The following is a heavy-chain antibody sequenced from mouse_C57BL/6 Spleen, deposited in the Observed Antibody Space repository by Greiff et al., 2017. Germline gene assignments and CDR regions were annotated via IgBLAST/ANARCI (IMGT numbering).Heavy chain of an antibody. CDR1: GFSLTSYG. CDR2: IWSGGSS. Sequence: VKLVESGPGLVQPSQSLSITCTVSGFSLTSYGVHWVRQSPGKGLEWLGVIWSGGSSDYNAAFISRLSISKDKSKSQVFFRSKSLQADDTAIYYCASWLLRAGYFDYWGQGTTLTVSS. CDR3: ASWLLRAGYFDY. D-gene: IGHD2-3*01. J-gene: IGHJ2*01. V-gene: IGHV2-2*01.